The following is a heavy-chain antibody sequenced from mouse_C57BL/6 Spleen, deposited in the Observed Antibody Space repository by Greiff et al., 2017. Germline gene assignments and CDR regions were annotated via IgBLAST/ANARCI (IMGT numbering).Heavy chain of an antibody. Sequence: EVMLVESGGGLVKPGGSLKLSCAASGFTFSDYGMHWVRQAPEKGLEWVAYISSGSSTIYYADTVKGRFTISRDNAKNTLFLQMTSLRSEDTAMYYCARRDSNYFAYAMDYWGQGTSVTVSS. V-gene: IGHV5-17*01. CDR3: ARRDSNYFAYAMDY. CDR2: ISSGSSTI. CDR1: GFTFSDYG. J-gene: IGHJ4*01. D-gene: IGHD2-5*01.